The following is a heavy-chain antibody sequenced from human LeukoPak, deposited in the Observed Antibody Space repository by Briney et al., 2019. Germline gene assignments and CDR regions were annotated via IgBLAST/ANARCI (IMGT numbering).Heavy chain of an antibody. D-gene: IGHD3-10*01. CDR1: GYIFSGYY. V-gene: IGHV1-69*06. CDR2: IAPISGTP. Sequence: GASVKVSCKASGYIFSGYYIHWVRQAPGQGLEWMGGIAPISGTPVYAQKFQDRVNITADTSTNTAYMEMSSLTSEDTAMYYCAREGEYYAESGNLIDAADVWGQGTMVIVSA. J-gene: IGHJ3*01. CDR3: AREGEYYAESGNLIDAADV.